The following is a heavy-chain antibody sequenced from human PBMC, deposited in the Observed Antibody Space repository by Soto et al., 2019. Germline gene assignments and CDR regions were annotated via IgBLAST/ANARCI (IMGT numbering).Heavy chain of an antibody. CDR3: ARDSSSWNFLV. Sequence: SETLSLTCTVSGGSISSYFWSWVRQSPGKGLEWLGYIFYTGSTSYNPSLGSRVTISLDMSNNRLSLKLTSVTAADTAVYYCARDSSSWNFLVWGQGAPVTVSS. CDR1: GGSISSYF. D-gene: IGHD1-7*01. CDR2: IFYTGST. V-gene: IGHV4-59*01. J-gene: IGHJ4*02.